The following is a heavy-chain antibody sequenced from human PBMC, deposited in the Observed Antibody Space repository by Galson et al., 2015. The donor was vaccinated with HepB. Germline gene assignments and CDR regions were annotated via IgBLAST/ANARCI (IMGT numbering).Heavy chain of an antibody. V-gene: IGHV4-31*03. CDR1: GGSIRSGGYY. CDR2: IYYSGST. D-gene: IGHD4-23*01. J-gene: IGHJ3*02. CDR3: ARDVRHGGNDLDAFDI. Sequence: TLSLTCTVSGGSIRSGGYYWSWIRQHPGKGLEWIGYIYYSGSTYYNPSLKSRVTISVDTSKNQFSLKLSSVTAADTAVYYCARDVRHGGNDLDAFDIWGQGTMVTVSS.